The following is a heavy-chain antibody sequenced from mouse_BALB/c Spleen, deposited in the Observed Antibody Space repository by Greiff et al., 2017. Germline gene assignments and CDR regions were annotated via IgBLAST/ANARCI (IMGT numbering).Heavy chain of an antibody. CDR1: GYTFTSYV. CDR2: INPYNDGT. D-gene: IGHD1-1*01. J-gene: IGHJ3*01. Sequence: VQLQQSGPELVKPGASVKMSCKASGYTFTSYVMHWVKQKPGQGLEWIGYINPYNDGTKYNEKFKGKATLTSDKSYSTAYMERISLTSEDSAFYYCARGYYGSSYVWFAYWGQGTLVTVSA. V-gene: IGHV1-14*01. CDR3: ARGYYGSSYVWFAY.